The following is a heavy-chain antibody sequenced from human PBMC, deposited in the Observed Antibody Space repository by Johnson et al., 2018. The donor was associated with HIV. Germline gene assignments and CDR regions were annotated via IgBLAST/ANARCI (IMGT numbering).Heavy chain of an antibody. CDR3: AKAATTVVTLEGDACDI. V-gene: IGHV3-30*14. J-gene: IGHJ3*02. D-gene: IGHD4-23*01. CDR2: ISYDGSNK. Sequence: QVQLVESGGGVVQPGRSLRLSCAASGFTFSSYAMHWVRQAPGKGLEWVAVISYDGSNKYYADSVKGRFTISRDNAKNSLYLQMNSLRAEDTALYYCAKAATTVVTLEGDACDIWGQGTMVTVSS. CDR1: GFTFSSYA.